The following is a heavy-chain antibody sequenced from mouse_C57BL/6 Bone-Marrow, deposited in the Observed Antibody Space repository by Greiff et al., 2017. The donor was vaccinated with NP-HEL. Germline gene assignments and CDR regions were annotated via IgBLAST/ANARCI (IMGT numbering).Heavy chain of an antibody. J-gene: IGHJ4*01. D-gene: IGHD2-5*01. Sequence: QVQLKQSGAELVKPGASVKMSCKASGYTFTTYPIEWMKQNHGKSLEWIGNFHPYNDDTKYNEKFKGKATLTVAKSSSTVYLELSRLTSDDSAVYYGARGYYSNPYAMDYWGQGTSVTVSS. CDR2: FHPYNDDT. CDR1: GYTFTTYP. CDR3: ARGYYSNPYAMDY. V-gene: IGHV1-47*01.